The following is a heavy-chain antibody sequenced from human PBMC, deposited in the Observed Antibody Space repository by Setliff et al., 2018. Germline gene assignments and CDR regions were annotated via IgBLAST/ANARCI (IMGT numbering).Heavy chain of an antibody. Sequence: SETLSHTCIVSSASISSDGYYWSWIRQHPGKGLEWIGYIYYSGSTYYNPSLKSRVTISLDTSKNQFSLELSSVTAADTAVYYCARSRTIAVKGGVFGVWGRGTLVTVSS. CDR3: ARSRTIAVKGGVFGV. V-gene: IGHV4-31*03. D-gene: IGHD6-19*01. CDR2: IYYSGST. J-gene: IGHJ2*01. CDR1: SASISSDGYY.